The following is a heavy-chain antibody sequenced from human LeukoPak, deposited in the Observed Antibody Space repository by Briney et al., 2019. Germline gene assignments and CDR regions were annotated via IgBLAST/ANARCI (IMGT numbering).Heavy chain of an antibody. CDR1: GFTFSSYW. V-gene: IGHV3-74*01. Sequence: PGGSLRLSCAASGFTFSSYWMHWVRQAPGKGLVWVSRINSDGSSTSYADSVKGRFTISRDNAKNTLYVQMNSLRAEDTAVYYCAKAVGYCSGGSCFRALDVWGQGTTVTVSS. J-gene: IGHJ6*02. D-gene: IGHD2-15*01. CDR3: AKAVGYCSGGSCFRALDV. CDR2: INSDGSST.